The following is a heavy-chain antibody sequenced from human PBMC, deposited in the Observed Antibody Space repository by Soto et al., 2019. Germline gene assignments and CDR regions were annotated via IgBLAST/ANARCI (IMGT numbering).Heavy chain of an antibody. J-gene: IGHJ4*02. V-gene: IGHV4-4*02. CDR1: GGSISSSNG. CDR3: ARDGGRYYYGSGSLNDY. D-gene: IGHD3-10*01. Sequence: QVQLQESGPGLVKPSGTLSLTCAVSGGSISSSNGWSWVRQPPGKGLEWIGEIYHSGSTNYNPSLKSRVTISVDKSKNQFSLKLSSVTAADTAVYYCARDGGRYYYGSGSLNDYWGQGTLVTVSS. CDR2: IYHSGST.